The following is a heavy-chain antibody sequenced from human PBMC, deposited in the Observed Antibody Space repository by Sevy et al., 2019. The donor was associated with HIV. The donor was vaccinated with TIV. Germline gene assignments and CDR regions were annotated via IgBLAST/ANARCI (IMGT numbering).Heavy chain of an antibody. J-gene: IGHJ4*02. Sequence: ASVKVSCKASGGTFSSYAISWVRQAPGQGLEWMGRIIPILGIANYAQKFQGRVTITADKSTSTAYMELSSLRSEDTAVYYCAGDKVGIRGSGSYPGYWGQGTLVTVSS. CDR2: IIPILGIA. V-gene: IGHV1-69*04. CDR3: AGDKVGIRGSGSYPGY. CDR1: GGTFSSYA. D-gene: IGHD3-10*01.